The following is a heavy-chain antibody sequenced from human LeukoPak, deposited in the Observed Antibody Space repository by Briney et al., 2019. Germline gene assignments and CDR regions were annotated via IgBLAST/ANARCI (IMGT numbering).Heavy chain of an antibody. CDR2: IYSGDSDT. Sequence: GESLKISCKGSGYSFTSYWIGWVRQMPGKGLEWMGIIYSGDSDTRYSPSFQGQVTISADKSISTAYLQWSSLKDSDTAMYYCARQGPRYYDSSGGDAFDIWGQGTMVTVSS. V-gene: IGHV5-51*01. CDR3: ARQGPRYYDSSGGDAFDI. J-gene: IGHJ3*02. CDR1: GYSFTSYW. D-gene: IGHD3-22*01.